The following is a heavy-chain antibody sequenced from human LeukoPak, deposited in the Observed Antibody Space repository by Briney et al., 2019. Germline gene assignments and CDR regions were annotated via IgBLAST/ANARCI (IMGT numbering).Heavy chain of an antibody. CDR2: IRSKAFGETA. CDR3: TRDRGSSTLGDY. V-gene: IGHV3-49*04. Sequence: GGSLRLSCTVSGFTFGDYAINWVRQAPGKGLEWVGFIRSKAFGETAEYAASVKGRFTITRDDSKSIAYLQMNSLKTEDTAVYYCTRDRGSSTLGDYWGQGTLVTVSS. CDR1: GFTFGDYA. J-gene: IGHJ4*02. D-gene: IGHD7-27*01.